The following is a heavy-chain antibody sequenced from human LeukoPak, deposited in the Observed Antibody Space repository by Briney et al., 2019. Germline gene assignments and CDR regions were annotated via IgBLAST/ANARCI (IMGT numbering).Heavy chain of an antibody. D-gene: IGHD6-13*01. Sequence: GESLKISCQGSGSRFTSYWIGWVRQLPGKGLEWMGIIYPGDSDTRYSPSFQGQVTISADKSISTAYLQWSSLKASDTAMYYCARLIVRYSSSWYDWGQGTLVTVSS. CDR2: IYPGDSDT. CDR3: ARLIVRYSSSWYD. CDR1: GSRFTSYW. J-gene: IGHJ4*02. V-gene: IGHV5-51*01.